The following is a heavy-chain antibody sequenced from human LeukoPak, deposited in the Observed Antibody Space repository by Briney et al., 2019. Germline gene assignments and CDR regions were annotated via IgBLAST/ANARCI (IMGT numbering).Heavy chain of an antibody. J-gene: IGHJ4*02. CDR3: ARDRAGMTTVTTFGY. D-gene: IGHD4-17*01. CDR1: GYTFTSYG. Sequence: ASVKVSCKASGYTFTSYGISWLRQAPGQGLEWMGWISAYNGNTNYAQKLQGRVTMTTDTSTSTAYMELRSLRSDDTAVYYCARDRAGMTTVTTFGYWGQGTLVTVSS. CDR2: ISAYNGNT. V-gene: IGHV1-18*01.